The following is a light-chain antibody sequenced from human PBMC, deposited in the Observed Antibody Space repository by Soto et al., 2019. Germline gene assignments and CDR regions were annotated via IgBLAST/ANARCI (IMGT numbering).Light chain of an antibody. V-gene: IGKV1-5*03. J-gene: IGKJ2*01. CDR3: QQYDSFQYT. CDR2: KAS. Sequence: DIQMTQSPSSLSAFVGDRVTITCRASQSTSSWLAWNQQKPGKAPKLLIYKASKLESGAPTRFSGSGSGTEFTLTISSLQPDDFAPYYCQQYDSFQYTFGQGTKLEIK. CDR1: QSTSSW.